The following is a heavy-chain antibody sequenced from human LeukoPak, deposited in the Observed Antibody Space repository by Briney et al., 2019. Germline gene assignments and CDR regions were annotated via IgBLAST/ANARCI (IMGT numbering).Heavy chain of an antibody. V-gene: IGHV1-8*01. J-gene: IGHJ4*02. CDR3: ARGYYYFDY. D-gene: IGHD3-10*01. Sequence: ASVKVSCKASGYTFTNNDIHWVRQATGQGLEWMGWMHPNSDDTGYAQKFQGRVTMTRNTSISTAYMELSSLRPEDTAVYYCARGYYYFDYWGQGTLVTVSS. CDR1: GYTFTNND. CDR2: MHPNSDDT.